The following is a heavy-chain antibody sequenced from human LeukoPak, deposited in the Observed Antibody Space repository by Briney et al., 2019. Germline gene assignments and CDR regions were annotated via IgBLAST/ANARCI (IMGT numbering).Heavy chain of an antibody. V-gene: IGHV3-11*05. CDR1: GFTFSDYY. D-gene: IGHD3-22*01. CDR3: ARDRAPSGFYLGDFYY. Sequence: GGSLRLSCAASGFTFSDYYMSWIRLAPGKGQGWVSYVSISSSYTKYADSVKGRFAISRDNATKSLYLQMNSLRADDSAVYYCARDRAPSGFYLGDFYYWGQGALVTVSS. CDR2: VSISSSYT. J-gene: IGHJ4*02.